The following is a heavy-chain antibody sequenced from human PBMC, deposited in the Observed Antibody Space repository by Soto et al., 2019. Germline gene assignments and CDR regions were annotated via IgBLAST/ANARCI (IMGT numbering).Heavy chain of an antibody. D-gene: IGHD6-13*01. CDR1: GYTFTSYG. Sequence: VASVKVSCKASGYTFTSYGISWVRQAPGQGLEWMGWISAYNGNTNYAQKLQGRVTMTTDTSTSTAYMELRSLRSDDTAVYYCARDGLAAAAGAGWFDPWGQGTLVTVSS. J-gene: IGHJ5*02. V-gene: IGHV1-18*01. CDR2: ISAYNGNT. CDR3: ARDGLAAAAGAGWFDP.